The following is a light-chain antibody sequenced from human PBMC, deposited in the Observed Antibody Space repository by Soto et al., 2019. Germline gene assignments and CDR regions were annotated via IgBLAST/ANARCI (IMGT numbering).Light chain of an antibody. CDR1: QSISEW. Sequence: DIQMTQSPSTLSASVGDRVTITCRASQSISEWLAWYQQKPGKAPNLLIYKASNLQSGVPSRFSGSGFGTEFTLTISSLQPYDFATYYCQHYNSYPWTFGQGTTVEI. CDR3: QHYNSYPWT. J-gene: IGKJ1*01. CDR2: KAS. V-gene: IGKV1-5*03.